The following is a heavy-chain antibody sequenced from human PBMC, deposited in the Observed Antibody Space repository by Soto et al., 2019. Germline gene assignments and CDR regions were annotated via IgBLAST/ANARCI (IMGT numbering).Heavy chain of an antibody. V-gene: IGHV3-23*01. J-gene: IGHJ6*02. Sequence: GGSLRLSCAASGFTFSSYAMSWVRQAPGKGLEWVSAISGSGGSTYYADSVKGRFTISRDNSKNTLYLQMNSLRAEDTAVYYCAKHYDFWSGYFRGMDVWGQGTTVTVSS. D-gene: IGHD3-3*01. CDR2: ISGSGGST. CDR3: AKHYDFWSGYFRGMDV. CDR1: GFTFSSYA.